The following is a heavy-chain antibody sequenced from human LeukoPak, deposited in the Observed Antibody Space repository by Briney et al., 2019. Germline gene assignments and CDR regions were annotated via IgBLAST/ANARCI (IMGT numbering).Heavy chain of an antibody. J-gene: IGHJ5*02. Sequence: SVKVSCKASGGTFSSYAISWVRQAPGQGLEWMGRIIPILGIANYAQKFQGRVTMTRDTSISTAYMELSRLRSDDTAVYYCARDEAAAAGTNWFDPWGQGTLVTVSS. D-gene: IGHD6-13*01. CDR1: GGTFSSYA. CDR2: IIPILGIA. V-gene: IGHV1-69*04. CDR3: ARDEAAAAGTNWFDP.